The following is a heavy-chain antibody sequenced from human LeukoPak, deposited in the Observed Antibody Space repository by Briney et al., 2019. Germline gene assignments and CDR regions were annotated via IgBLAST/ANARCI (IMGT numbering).Heavy chain of an antibody. D-gene: IGHD6-6*01. CDR1: GGTFISYA. CDR2: IIPIFGTA. Sequence: GASVKVSCKASGGTFISYAISWVRQAPGQGLEWMGGIIPIFGTANYAQKFQGRVTITADESTSTAYMELSSLRSEDTAVYYCARGTGTARLSYYYYGMDVWGQGTTVTVSS. J-gene: IGHJ6*02. CDR3: ARGTGTARLSYYYYGMDV. V-gene: IGHV1-69*13.